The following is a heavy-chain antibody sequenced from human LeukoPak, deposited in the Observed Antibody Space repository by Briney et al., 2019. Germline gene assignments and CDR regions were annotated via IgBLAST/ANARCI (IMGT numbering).Heavy chain of an antibody. D-gene: IGHD1-14*01. CDR1: GFTFSSYW. V-gene: IGHV3-74*01. Sequence: GGSLRLSCAASGFTFSSYWMHWVRQAPGKGLVWVSRINSDGSSISYADSVKGRFTISRDNAKNTLYLQMNSLRAEDTAVYYCARDQGSTEYYFDYWGQGTLVTVSS. CDR3: ARDQGSTEYYFDY. J-gene: IGHJ4*02. CDR2: INSDGSSI.